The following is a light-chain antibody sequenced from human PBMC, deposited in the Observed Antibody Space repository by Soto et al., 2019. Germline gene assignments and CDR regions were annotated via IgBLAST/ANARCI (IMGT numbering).Light chain of an antibody. J-gene: IGKJ4*01. Sequence: EIVLTQSPATLSLPPGERATLSCRASQSVSSYLAWYQQKPGQAPRLLIYDESTRATGMPARFSGSVSGTDFNLTISSLEPEDFAVYYCQQRSNWPLTFGGGTKVEIK. CDR3: QQRSNWPLT. V-gene: IGKV3-11*01. CDR1: QSVSSY. CDR2: DES.